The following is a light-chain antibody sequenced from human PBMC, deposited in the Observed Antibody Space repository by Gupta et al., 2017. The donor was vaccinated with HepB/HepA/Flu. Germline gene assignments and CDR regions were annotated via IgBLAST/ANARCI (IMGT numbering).Light chain of an antibody. CDR1: QSIGIY. CDR2: AAS. J-gene: IGKJ1*01. Sequence: DIQMTQSPSSLSASLGDRVTITCRASQSIGIYLNWYQQKPGKAPKLLIYAASRLKSGVPSRFSGSGSGTDFTLTISRRQPEDFANYYCQQRDSTPWTFGQGTKVEIK. V-gene: IGKV1-39*01. CDR3: QQRDSTPWT.